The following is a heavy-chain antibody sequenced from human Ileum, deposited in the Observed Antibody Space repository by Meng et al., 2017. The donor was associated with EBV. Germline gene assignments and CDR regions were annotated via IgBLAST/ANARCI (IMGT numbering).Heavy chain of an antibody. J-gene: IGHJ4*02. D-gene: IGHD2-15*01. V-gene: IGHV4-4*02. CDR1: GDSISNEHW. Sequence: RKGPGPGLVGPSGTLSLTCRVSGDSISNEHWWSWVRQSPGKGLEWIGEIHHTRGPNYNPSLKSRLTISVDTSKNQFYLRLSPVTAADTAMYYCARDPNPGYCSGGGCFDLGQGTLVTVSS. CDR3: ARDPNPGYCSGGGCFD. CDR2: IHHTRGP.